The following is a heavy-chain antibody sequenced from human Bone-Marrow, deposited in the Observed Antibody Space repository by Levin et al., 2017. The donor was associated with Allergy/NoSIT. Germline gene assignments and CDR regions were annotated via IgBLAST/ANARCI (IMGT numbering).Heavy chain of an antibody. Sequence: GGSLRLSCAASGFTVSSNYMSWVRQAPGKGLEWVSVIYSGGSTYYADSVKGRFTISRDNSKNTLYLQMNSPRAEDTAVYYCARVADYDFWSGSHYGMDVWGQGTTVTVSS. CDR2: IYSGGST. CDR3: ARVADYDFWSGSHYGMDV. J-gene: IGHJ6*02. CDR1: GFTVSSNY. V-gene: IGHV3-53*01. D-gene: IGHD3-3*01.